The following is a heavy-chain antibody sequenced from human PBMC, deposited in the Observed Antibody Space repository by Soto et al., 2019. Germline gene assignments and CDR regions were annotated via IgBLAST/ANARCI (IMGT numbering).Heavy chain of an antibody. CDR1: GFTFSSYS. V-gene: IGHV3-48*02. J-gene: IGHJ6*02. D-gene: IGHD6-19*01. Sequence: GGSLTLSCAASGFTFSSYSMNWVRQAPGKGLEWVSYISSSSSTIYYADSVKGRFTISRDNAKNSLYLQMNSLRDEDTAVYYCARDRGGIAVAGTWEDAYYYYGMDVWGQGTTVTVSS. CDR2: ISSSSSTI. CDR3: ARDRGGIAVAGTWEDAYYYYGMDV.